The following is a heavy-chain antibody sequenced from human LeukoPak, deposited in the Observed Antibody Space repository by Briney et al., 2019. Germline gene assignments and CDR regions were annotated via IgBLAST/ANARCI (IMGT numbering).Heavy chain of an antibody. V-gene: IGHV5-51*01. CDR2: IYPGDSDT. CDR3: ARHYRSTDYGDY. J-gene: IGHJ4*02. Sequence: GESLKISCKGSGYNFPIYWIGWVRQMPGKGLEWMGIIYPGDSDTRYSPPFQGQVTISADKSIGTAYLQWSSLKASDTAIYYCARHYRSTDYGDYWGQGTLVTVSS. CDR1: GYNFPIYW. D-gene: IGHD3-16*02.